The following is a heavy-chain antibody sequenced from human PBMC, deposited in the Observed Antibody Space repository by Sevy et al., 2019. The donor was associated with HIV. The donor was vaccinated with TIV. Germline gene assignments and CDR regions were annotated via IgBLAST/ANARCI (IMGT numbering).Heavy chain of an antibody. CDR2: ISSSSSAI. V-gene: IGHV3-48*02. D-gene: IGHD3-16*02. CDR3: ARVQYYHYVWGSYRYDY. CDR1: GFTFSSYS. J-gene: IGHJ4*02. Sequence: GGSLRLSCAASGFTFSSYSMNWVRQAPGKGLEWLSYISSSSSAIYYADSVKGRFTISRDNAKNSLYLQMNSLRDEDTAVYFCARVQYYHYVWGSYRYDYWGQGTLVTVPS.